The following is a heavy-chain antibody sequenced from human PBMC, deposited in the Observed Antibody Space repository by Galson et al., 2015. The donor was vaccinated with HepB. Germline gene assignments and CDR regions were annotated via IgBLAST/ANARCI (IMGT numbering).Heavy chain of an antibody. CDR2: MNPNSGNT. V-gene: IGHV1-8*01. Sequence: SVKVSCKASGYTFTSYDINWVRQATGQGLEWMGWMNPNSGNTGYAQKFQGRVTMTRNTSISTAYMELSSLRSEDTAVYYCARGRYVGGYSGYDYLSTYYYYMDVWGKGTTVTVSS. CDR3: ARGRYVGGYSGYDYLSTYYYYMDV. J-gene: IGHJ6*03. CDR1: GYTFTSYD. D-gene: IGHD5-12*01.